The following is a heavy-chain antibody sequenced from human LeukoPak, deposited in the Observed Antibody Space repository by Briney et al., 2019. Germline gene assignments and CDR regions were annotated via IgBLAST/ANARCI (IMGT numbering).Heavy chain of an antibody. CDR1: GYTFTSYG. D-gene: IGHD2-2*01. CDR2: ISAYNGNT. V-gene: IGHV1-18*01. Sequence: ASVKVSCKASGYTFTSYGISWVRQAPGQGLEWMGWISAYNGNTNYAQKLRGRVTMTTDASTSTAYMELRSLRSDDTAVYYCARVRGYCSSTSCYVGGYYYYGMDVWGQGTTVTVSS. J-gene: IGHJ6*02. CDR3: ARVRGYCSSTSCYVGGYYYYGMDV.